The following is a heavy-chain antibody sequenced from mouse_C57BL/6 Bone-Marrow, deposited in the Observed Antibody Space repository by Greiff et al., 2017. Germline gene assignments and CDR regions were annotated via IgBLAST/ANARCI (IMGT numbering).Heavy chain of an antibody. CDR3: ARGGSLFAY. J-gene: IGHJ3*01. Sequence: QVQLQQSGAELARPGASVKMSCKASGYTFTSYTMHWVKQRPGQGLEWIGYINPSSGYTKYNQKFKDKATLTADKSSSTAYMQLSSLTSEDSAVYYGARGGSLFAYWGQGTLVTVSA. CDR1: GYTFTSYT. V-gene: IGHV1-4*01. CDR2: INPSSGYT.